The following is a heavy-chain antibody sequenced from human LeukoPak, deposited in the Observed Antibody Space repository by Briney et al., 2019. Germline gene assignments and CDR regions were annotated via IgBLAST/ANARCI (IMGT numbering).Heavy chain of an antibody. D-gene: IGHD3-3*01. CDR2: ISGSGGST. CDR1: GFTFSSYA. Sequence: PGGSLRLSCAASGFTFSSYAMSRVRQAPGKGLEWVSAISGSGGSTYYADSVKGRFTISRDNSKNTLYLQMNSLRAEDTAVYYCAKDGENDFWSGYYCLYWGQGTLVTVSS. CDR3: AKDGENDFWSGYYCLY. J-gene: IGHJ4*02. V-gene: IGHV3-23*01.